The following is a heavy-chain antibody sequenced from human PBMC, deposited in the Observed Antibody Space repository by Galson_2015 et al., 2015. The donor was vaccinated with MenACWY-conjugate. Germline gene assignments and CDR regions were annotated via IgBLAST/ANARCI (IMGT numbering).Heavy chain of an antibody. V-gene: IGHV3-74*01. CDR2: INSDVVST. CDR3: VALSGSSLGDY. J-gene: IGHJ4*02. Sequence: SLRLSCAASGFNFNIYWMHWVRQAPGKGLMWVSHINSDVVSTSYADSVKGRFSISRDNAKSTLCLQMNNLRAEDTAVYYCVALSGSSLGDYWGQGTLVTVSS. CDR1: GFNFNIYW. D-gene: IGHD1-26*01.